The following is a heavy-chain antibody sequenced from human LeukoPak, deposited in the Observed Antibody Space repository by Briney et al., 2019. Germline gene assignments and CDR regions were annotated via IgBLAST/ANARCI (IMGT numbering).Heavy chain of an antibody. CDR2: IYYSGST. CDR3: ARRSPVPWFDP. J-gene: IGHJ5*02. Sequence: PSETLSLTCTVSGGSISSSSYYWGWIRQPPGKGLEWIGSIYYSGSTYYNPSLKSRVTISVDTSKNQFSLKLSSVTAADTAVYYCARRSPVPWFDPWGQGTLVTVSS. CDR1: GGSISSSSYY. V-gene: IGHV4-39*01.